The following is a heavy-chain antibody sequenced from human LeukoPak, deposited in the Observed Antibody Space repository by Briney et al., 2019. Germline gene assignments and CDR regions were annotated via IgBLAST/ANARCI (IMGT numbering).Heavy chain of an antibody. J-gene: IGHJ6*04. D-gene: IGHD6-13*01. CDR2: INYSGST. CDR3: ARDRRIAATGAVYSDV. CDR1: GGSISSGDYY. V-gene: IGHV4-61*08. Sequence: PSETRSLTCTVSGGSISSGDYYWSWIRQPPGKGLEWFGYINYSGSTNYSPSLKSRVSISVDTSNNQFSLKLSSVTAADTAVYYCARDRRIAATGAVYSDVWGKGTMVTVSS.